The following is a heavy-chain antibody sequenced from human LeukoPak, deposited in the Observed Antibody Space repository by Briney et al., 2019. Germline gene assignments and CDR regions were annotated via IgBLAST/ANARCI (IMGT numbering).Heavy chain of an antibody. CDR3: VRESRRYQLPGLNDYYYMDV. J-gene: IGHJ6*03. Sequence: GGSLRLSCAASGFTFSNYWMSWVRQAPGKGLEWVANIKKDGSEKYYVDSVKGRFTISRDNAKNSLYLQMNSLRAEDTAVYYCVRESRRYQLPGLNDYYYMDVWGKGTTVTVSS. CDR2: IKKDGSEK. V-gene: IGHV3-7*01. CDR1: GFTFSNYW. D-gene: IGHD2-2*01.